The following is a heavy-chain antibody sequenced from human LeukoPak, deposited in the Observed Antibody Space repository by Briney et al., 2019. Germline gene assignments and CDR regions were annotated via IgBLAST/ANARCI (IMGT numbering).Heavy chain of an antibody. D-gene: IGHD5-24*01. CDR3: ARVAKLQDSYYYYMDV. J-gene: IGHJ6*03. CDR1: GFTFSSYS. Sequence: GGSLRLSCAASGFTFSSYSMNWVRQAPGKGLEWVSSISSSSSYIYYADSVKGRFTISRDNAKNSLYLQMNSPRAEDTAVYYCARVAKLQDSYYYYMDVWGKGTTVTVSS. V-gene: IGHV3-21*01. CDR2: ISSSSSYI.